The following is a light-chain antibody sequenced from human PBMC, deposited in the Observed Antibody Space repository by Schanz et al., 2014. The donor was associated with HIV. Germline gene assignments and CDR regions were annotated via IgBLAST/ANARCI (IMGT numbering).Light chain of an antibody. V-gene: IGLV1-44*01. CDR3: AVWDDSLKGVV. CDR1: SSNIGSNT. CDR2: SDN. J-gene: IGLJ2*01. Sequence: QSVVTQPPSASGTPGQRVTISCSGSSSNIGSNTVNWYQHLPGSAPQLLIYSDNQRPSRVPDRFSGSDSGASASLAISGLQSEDEADYYCAVWDDSLKGVVFGGGTQLTVL.